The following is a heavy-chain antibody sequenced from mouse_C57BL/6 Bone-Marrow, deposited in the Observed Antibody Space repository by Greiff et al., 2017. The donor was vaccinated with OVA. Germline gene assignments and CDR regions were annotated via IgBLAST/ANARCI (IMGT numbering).Heavy chain of an antibody. V-gene: IGHV2-2*01. CDR3: ARRGDATPYYAMDD. J-gene: IGHJ4*01. D-gene: IGHD3-3*01. CDR1: GFSLPSYG. CDR2: IWSGGST. Sequence: VQLVESGPGLVQPSQSLSITCTVSGFSLPSYGVHWVRQSPGKGLEWLGVIWSGGSTDYNAAFISRLSISKDNSKSQVFFKMNSLQADDTAIYYCARRGDATPYYAMDDWGQGTSVTVAS.